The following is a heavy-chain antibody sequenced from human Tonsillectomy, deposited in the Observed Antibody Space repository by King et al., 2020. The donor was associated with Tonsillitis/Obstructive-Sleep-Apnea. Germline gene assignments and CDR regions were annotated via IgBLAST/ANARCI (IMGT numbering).Heavy chain of an antibody. CDR3: VRAKGYSGLNYYYMDV. Sequence: PLQESGPGLVKPSGTLSLTCAVSGGSISSSNWWSWVRQPPGKGLEWIGEIYHSGSTNYNPSLKSRVTISVDKSKNQFSLKLSSVTAADTAVYYCVRAKGYSGLNYYYMDVWGKGTTVTVSS. CDR2: IYHSGST. D-gene: IGHD5-12*01. J-gene: IGHJ6*03. V-gene: IGHV4-4*02. CDR1: GGSISSSNW.